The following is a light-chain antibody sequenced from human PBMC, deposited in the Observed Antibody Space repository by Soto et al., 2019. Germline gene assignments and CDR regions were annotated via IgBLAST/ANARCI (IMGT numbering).Light chain of an antibody. J-gene: IGLJ2*01. V-gene: IGLV2-14*01. CDR1: TSDIGGYNY. CDR3: SSYTRSSTVV. Sequence: QSALTQPASVSGSPGQSITISCTGTTSDIGGYNYVSWYQQQPGKAPKLMIYDVSNRPSGVSNRLSGSKSGNTASLTISGLQAEDEADYYCSSYTRSSTVVFGGGTKLTVL. CDR2: DVS.